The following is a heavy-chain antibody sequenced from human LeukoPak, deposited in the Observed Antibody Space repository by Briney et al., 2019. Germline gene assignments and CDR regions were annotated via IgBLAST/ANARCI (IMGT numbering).Heavy chain of an antibody. CDR3: AREGVVVSAAVDY. CDR1: GFTFSSYG. J-gene: IGHJ4*02. V-gene: IGHV3-48*04. D-gene: IGHD2-2*01. Sequence: GRSLRLSCAASGFTFSSYGMHWVRQAPGKGLEWVSYISISGSTIYYADSVKGRFTISRDNAKNSLYLQMNSLRAEDTAVYYCAREGVVVSAAVDYWGQGTLVTVSS. CDR2: ISISGSTI.